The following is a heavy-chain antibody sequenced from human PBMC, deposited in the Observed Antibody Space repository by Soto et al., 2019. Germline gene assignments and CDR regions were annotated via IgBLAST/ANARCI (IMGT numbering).Heavy chain of an antibody. CDR1: GFTFDDYA. CDR2: ISWKSTSI. Sequence: DVQLVESGGGLVQPGRSLRLSCAASGFTFDDYAMHWVRQAPGKGLEWVSGISWKSTSIAYADSVKGRFTISRDNAKNSLSLQMNGLRPDDTAFYYCVKDAGSYPQNWLDSWGHGTLVTVSS. V-gene: IGHV3-9*01. D-gene: IGHD1-26*01. CDR3: VKDAGSYPQNWLDS. J-gene: IGHJ5*01.